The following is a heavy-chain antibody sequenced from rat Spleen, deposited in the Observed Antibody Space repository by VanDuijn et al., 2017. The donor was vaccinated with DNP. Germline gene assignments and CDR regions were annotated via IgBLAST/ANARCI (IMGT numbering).Heavy chain of an antibody. V-gene: IGHV2-30*01. D-gene: IGHD5-1*01. CDR3: TRESWGYVMDA. CDR2: IWTGGST. J-gene: IGHJ4*01. Sequence: QVQLKESGPGLVQPSQTLSLTCTVSGFSLTSYNVHWVRQPTGKGLEWMGVIWTGGSTDYTAPLKSRLSINRDTSKSQVFLKMNSLQTDDTAIYYCTRESWGYVMDAWGQGASVTVSS. CDR1: GFSLTSYN.